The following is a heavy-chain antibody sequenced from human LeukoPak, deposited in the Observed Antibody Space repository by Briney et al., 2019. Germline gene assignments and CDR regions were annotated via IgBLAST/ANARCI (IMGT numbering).Heavy chain of an antibody. CDR2: TSSSDAGT. CDR3: ARGLVATPGLWFDP. D-gene: IGHD5-12*01. J-gene: IGHJ5*02. V-gene: IGHV3-23*01. CDR1: GFPLSSYA. Sequence: GGSLRLSCAVSGFPLSSYAMGWVRQAPGKGLEWVSATSSSDAGTYYADSVRDRFTISRDNSKNTLYLQMNSLRAEDTAVYYCARGLVATPGLWFDPWGQGTLVTVSS.